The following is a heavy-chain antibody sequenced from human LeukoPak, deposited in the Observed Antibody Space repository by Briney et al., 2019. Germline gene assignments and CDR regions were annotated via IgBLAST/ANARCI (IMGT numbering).Heavy chain of an antibody. J-gene: IGHJ3*02. CDR2: IKQDGNEK. D-gene: IGHD2-15*01. Sequence: QPGGSLRLSCAASGFTFSNYWMSWVRQAPGKGLEWVANIKQDGNEKYYVDSVKGRFTISRDNAKNSLYLQMNSLRAEDSVVYYCARDDCSGGSCYSKDVFDMWGQGTRVTVSS. V-gene: IGHV3-7*01. CDR1: GFTFSNYW. CDR3: ARDDCSGGSCYSKDVFDM.